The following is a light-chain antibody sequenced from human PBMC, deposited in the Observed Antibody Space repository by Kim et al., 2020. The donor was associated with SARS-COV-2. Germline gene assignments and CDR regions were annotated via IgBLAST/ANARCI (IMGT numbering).Light chain of an antibody. CDR2: DAS. CDR1: QDISNY. CDR3: QQYDNLPWT. V-gene: IGKV1-33*01. J-gene: IGKJ1*01. Sequence: ATFGDRVTITCQASQDISNYLNWYQQKPGKAPEVLIYDASDLETGVPSRFSGSGSATYFTLTISSLQPEDIATYYCQQYDNLPWTFGQGTKVDIK.